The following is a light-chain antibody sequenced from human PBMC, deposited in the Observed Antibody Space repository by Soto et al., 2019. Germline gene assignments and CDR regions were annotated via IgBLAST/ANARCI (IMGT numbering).Light chain of an antibody. CDR2: GDN. Sequence: QSVLTQPPPVSGAPGQRVSISCTGSTSNIGAPYDVHWYQHLPGTAPKLLIYGDNNRPSGVPDRFSGSKSGTSASLAITRLQAEDEADYYCQSYDISLHNYVFGTGTKVTV. CDR1: TSNIGAPYD. J-gene: IGLJ1*01. CDR3: QSYDISLHNYV. V-gene: IGLV1-40*01.